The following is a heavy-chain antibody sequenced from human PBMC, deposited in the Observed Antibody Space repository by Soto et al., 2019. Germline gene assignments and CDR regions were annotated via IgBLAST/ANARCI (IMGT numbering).Heavy chain of an antibody. V-gene: IGHV3-73*01. J-gene: IGHJ3*02. Sequence: GGSLRLSGAASGFTFSGSAMHWVRQASGKGLEWVGRIRSKANSYATAYAASVKGRFTISRDDSKNTAYLQMNSLKTEDTAVYYCTSNMRMVRAGASDIWDPETMVTFS. D-gene: IGHD6-13*01. CDR3: TSNMRMVRAGASDI. CDR2: IRSKANSYAT. CDR1: GFTFSGSA.